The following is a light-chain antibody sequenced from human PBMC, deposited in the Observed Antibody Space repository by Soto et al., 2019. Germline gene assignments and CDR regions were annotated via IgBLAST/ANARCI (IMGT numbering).Light chain of an antibody. Sequence: EIVLTQSPGTLSFSAGERATLSFRASQSVSSSYLAWYQQKPGQAPRLLIYGASSRATGTPDRFSGSGSGTDFTLTISRLEPEDFAAYYCQQYGSSPITFGQGTRLEI. J-gene: IGKJ5*01. CDR1: QSVSSSY. CDR3: QQYGSSPIT. V-gene: IGKV3-20*01. CDR2: GAS.